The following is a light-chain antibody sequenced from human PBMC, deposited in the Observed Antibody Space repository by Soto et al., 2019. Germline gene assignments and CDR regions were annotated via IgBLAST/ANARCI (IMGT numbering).Light chain of an antibody. J-gene: IGLJ3*02. Sequence: QSALTQPASVSGSPGQSITVSCTGTSSDVGTYNYVSWYQQHPGKAPKLMIYEVSTRPSGVPDRFSGSKSGTSASLAISGLQSEDEADYYCAAWDDSLNGWVFGGGTKLTVL. CDR2: EVS. CDR1: SSDVGTYNY. V-gene: IGLV2-14*01. CDR3: AAWDDSLNGWV.